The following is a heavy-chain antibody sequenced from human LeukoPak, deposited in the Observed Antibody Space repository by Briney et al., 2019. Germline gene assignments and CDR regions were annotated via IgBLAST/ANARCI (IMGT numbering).Heavy chain of an antibody. CDR3: ARYLTFSSGPDY. D-gene: IGHD3-3*01. J-gene: IGHJ4*02. CDR1: GFTFSDYY. V-gene: IGHV3-11*01. CDR2: ISSGGSTI. Sequence: GGSLRLSCAASGFTFSDYYMSWIRQAPGKGLEWVSYISSGGSTIYYTDSVKGRFTISRDNAKNSLYLQMSSLRAEDTAAYYCARYLTFSSGPDYWGQGTLVTVPS.